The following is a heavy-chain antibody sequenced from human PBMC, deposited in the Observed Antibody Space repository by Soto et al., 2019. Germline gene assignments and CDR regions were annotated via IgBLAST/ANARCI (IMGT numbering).Heavy chain of an antibody. D-gene: IGHD6-13*01. V-gene: IGHV3-66*01. Sequence: EVQLVESGGGLVQPGGSLRLSCAASGFTVSSNYMSWVRQAPGKGLEWVSVIYSGGSTYYADSVKGRFTISRDNSKNTLYLQINSLRAEDTAVYYCARDKAAAGHYYYYYMDVWGKGTTVTVSS. CDR3: ARDKAAAGHYYYYYMDV. CDR2: IYSGGST. J-gene: IGHJ6*03. CDR1: GFTVSSNY.